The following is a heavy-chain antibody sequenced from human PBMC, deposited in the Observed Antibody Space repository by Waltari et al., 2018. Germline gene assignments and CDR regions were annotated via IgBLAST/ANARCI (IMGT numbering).Heavy chain of an antibody. J-gene: IGHJ2*01. Sequence: QVQLEEAGTGLVKPSETLVPTCNISGGYLGNQYWSWIRQPPGKGLECIGHIFYTGATTYSPSLESLATISFDSFKNQFSLRLSSVTAADTAIYYCARDPGVVTPWYFDLWGRGTLVTVSS. V-gene: IGHV4-59*11. CDR3: ARDPGVVTPWYFDL. CDR1: GGYLGNQY. CDR2: IFYTGAT. D-gene: IGHD3-22*01.